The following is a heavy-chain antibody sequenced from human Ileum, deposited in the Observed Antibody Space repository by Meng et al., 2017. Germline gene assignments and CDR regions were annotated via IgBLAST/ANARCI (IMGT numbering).Heavy chain of an antibody. V-gene: IGHV4-34*01. CDR2: INHSGST. CDR3: ARGRLSEKAGLDY. D-gene: IGHD3-16*01. J-gene: IGHJ4*02. CDR1: GGSFSGYY. Sequence: SETLSLTCAVYGGSFSGYYWSWIRQPPGKGLEWIGEINHSGSTNYNPSLKSRVTISADTSKNQFSLKQSSVTAADTAVYYCARGRLSEKAGLDYWGQGALVTGSS.